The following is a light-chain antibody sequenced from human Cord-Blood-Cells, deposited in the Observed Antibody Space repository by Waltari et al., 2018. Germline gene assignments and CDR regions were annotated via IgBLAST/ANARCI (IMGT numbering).Light chain of an antibody. J-gene: IGKJ3*01. V-gene: IGKV3-15*01. CDR1: QSVSSN. CDR3: QQYNNLPFT. Sequence: EIVMTQSPATLSVSPGDRATLSCRASQSVSSNLAWYQQKPGQAPRLLIYGASTRATGIPARFSGSGSGTEFTLTISSLQSEDFAVYYCQQYNNLPFTFGPGTKVDIK. CDR2: GAS.